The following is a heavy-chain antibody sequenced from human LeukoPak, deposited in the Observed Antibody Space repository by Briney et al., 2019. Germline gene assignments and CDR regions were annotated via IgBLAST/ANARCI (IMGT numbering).Heavy chain of an antibody. V-gene: IGHV3-23*01. CDR3: AKRIGSCNNIRCLYFDH. D-gene: IGHD2-2*01. J-gene: IGHJ4*02. Sequence: GGSLRPSCAASGFTFDNYAMSWVRLAPGKGLEWVSTVSGSGGGTYYADSVKGRFTISRDNSKNTVNLQMNSLRAEDTAVYYCAKRIGSCNNIRCLYFDHWGQGAPVTVSP. CDR2: VSGSGGGT. CDR1: GFTFDNYA.